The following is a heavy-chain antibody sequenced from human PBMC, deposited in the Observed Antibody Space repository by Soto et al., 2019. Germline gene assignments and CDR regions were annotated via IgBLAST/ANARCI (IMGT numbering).Heavy chain of an antibody. CDR3: AKEQLYIRGVIHNWFDP. D-gene: IGHD3-10*02. CDR2: ISGSGGST. CDR1: GLTFSSYA. V-gene: IGHV3-23*01. Sequence: EVQLLESGGGLIQPGGSLRLSCAASGLTFSSYAMSWVRQAPGKGLEWVSAISGSGGSTYYADSVKGRFTISRDNSKNTLYLQMTSLRAEDTAVYYCAKEQLYIRGVIHNWFDPWGQGTLVTVSS. J-gene: IGHJ5*02.